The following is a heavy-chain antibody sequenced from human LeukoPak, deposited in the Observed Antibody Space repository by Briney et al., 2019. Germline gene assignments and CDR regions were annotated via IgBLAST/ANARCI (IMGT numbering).Heavy chain of an antibody. CDR3: ARYYVWGSYRPFWYFDL. CDR1: GGSISSGSYY. J-gene: IGHJ2*01. D-gene: IGHD3-16*02. Sequence: SETLPLTCTVSGGSISSGSYYWSWIRQPAGKGLEWIGRIYTSGSTNYNPSLKSRVTISVDTSKNQFSLKLSSVTAADTAVYYCARYYVWGSYRPFWYFDLWGRGTLVTVSS. CDR2: IYTSGST. V-gene: IGHV4-61*02.